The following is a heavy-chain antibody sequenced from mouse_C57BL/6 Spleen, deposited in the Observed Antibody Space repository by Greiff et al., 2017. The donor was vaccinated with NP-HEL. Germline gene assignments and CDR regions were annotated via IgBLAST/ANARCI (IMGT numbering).Heavy chain of an antibody. D-gene: IGHD4-1*01. V-gene: IGHV1-5*01. CDR2: IYPGNSDT. Sequence: VQLQQSGTVLARPGASVKMSCKTSGYTFTSYWMHWVKQRPGQGLEWIGAIYPGNSDTSYNQKFKGKAKLTAVTSASTAYMELSSLTNEDSAVYYCTRRGLGRDYYAMDYWGQGTSVTVSS. CDR1: GYTFTSYW. CDR3: TRRGLGRDYYAMDY. J-gene: IGHJ4*01.